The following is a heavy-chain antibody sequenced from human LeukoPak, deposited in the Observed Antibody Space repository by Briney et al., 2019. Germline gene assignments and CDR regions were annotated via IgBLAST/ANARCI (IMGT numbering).Heavy chain of an antibody. CDR3: ARLSGDSSSNYYYYYYMDV. V-gene: IGHV4-61*02. CDR2: IYTSGST. Sequence: SQTLSLTCTVSGGSISSGSYYWSWIRQPAGKGLEWIGRIYTSGSTNYNPSPKSRVTISVDTSKNQFSLKLSSVTAADTAVYYCARLSGDSSSNYYYYYYMDVWGKGTTVTVSS. J-gene: IGHJ6*03. D-gene: IGHD6-6*01. CDR1: GGSISSGSYY.